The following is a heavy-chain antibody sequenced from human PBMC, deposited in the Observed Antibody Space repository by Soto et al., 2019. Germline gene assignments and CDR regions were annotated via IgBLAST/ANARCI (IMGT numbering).Heavy chain of an antibody. Sequence: GGSLRLSCEASGFTFSGFDMHWVRQPTGKGLEWVSSIGTAGDTYYAVSVKGRFTISRDNAKNSLSLQMNSLRAGDMAVYFCAKSQEIGTHFFDSWGQGTQVTAPQ. J-gene: IGHJ4*02. CDR2: IGTAGDT. CDR3: AKSQEIGTHFFDS. CDR1: GFTFSGFD. V-gene: IGHV3-13*01. D-gene: IGHD6-13*01.